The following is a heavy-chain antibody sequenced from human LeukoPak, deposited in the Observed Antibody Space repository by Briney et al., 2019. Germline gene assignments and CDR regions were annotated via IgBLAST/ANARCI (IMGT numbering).Heavy chain of an antibody. D-gene: IGHD5-18*01. CDR2: IYSGGST. CDR3: AGGDRDTPESYYYGMDV. J-gene: IGHJ6*02. CDR1: GFTVSSNY. V-gene: IGHV3-66*01. Sequence: PGGSLRLSCAASGFTVSSNYMSWVRQAPGKGLEWVSVIYSGGSTYYADSVKGRFTISRDNSKNTLYLQMNSLRAEDTAVYYCAGGDRDTPESYYYGMDVWGQGTTVTVSS.